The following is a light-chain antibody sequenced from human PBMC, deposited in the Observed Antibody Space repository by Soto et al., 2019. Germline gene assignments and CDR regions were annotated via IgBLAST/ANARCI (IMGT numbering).Light chain of an antibody. CDR2: NAS. J-gene: IGKJ4*01. CDR1: QSVSTN. CDR3: QQYDLATG. Sequence: EIVMTQSPDTLSVSPGERATLSCRASQSVSTNLAWYQQKPGQAPRLLIFNASTRATGTAARFSGSGSGTEFTLIISRLQSEDFAVYYCQQYDLATGFGGGTKVEIK. V-gene: IGKV3-15*01.